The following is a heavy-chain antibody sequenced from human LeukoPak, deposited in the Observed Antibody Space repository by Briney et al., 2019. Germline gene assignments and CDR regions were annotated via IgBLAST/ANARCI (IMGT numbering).Heavy chain of an antibody. Sequence: GGPVRLSCAASGFTFSSYAMSWARQAPEKGLEWVSTISGSGGGTYYADSVKGRFTISRDDSKNTLYLQMNSLRAEDTAVYYCVKDLGRYRNNCFDYWGPGNLGSVSS. J-gene: IGHJ4*02. CDR3: VKDLGRYRNNCFDY. V-gene: IGHV3-23*01. D-gene: IGHD1-26*01. CDR1: GFTFSSYA. CDR2: ISGSGGGT.